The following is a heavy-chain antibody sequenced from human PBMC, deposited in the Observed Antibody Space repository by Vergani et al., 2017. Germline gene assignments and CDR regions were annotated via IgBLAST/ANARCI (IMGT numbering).Heavy chain of an antibody. CDR2: IQFDGSNQ. V-gene: IGHV3-30*02. CDR3: AKHFRGWGIDY. D-gene: IGHD3-16*01. CDR1: GFTLSNYD. J-gene: IGHJ4*02. Sequence: QVHLVESGGGVVQRGGSLRLSCATSGFTLSNYDMQWICQGPGKGLEFVAFIQFDGSNQYYADSVKGRFTLSRDFSKNTLYLQMNSLRTDDTATYYCAKHFRGWGIDYWGQGTQVIFSS.